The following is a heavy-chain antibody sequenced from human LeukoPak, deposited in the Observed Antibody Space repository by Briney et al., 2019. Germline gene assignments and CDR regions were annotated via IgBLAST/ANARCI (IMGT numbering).Heavy chain of an antibody. Sequence: PSETLSLTCAVYGGSFSGYYWSWIRQPPGKGLEWIGEINHSGSTNYNPSLKSRVTISVDTSKNQFSLKLSSVTAADTPVYYCARVLLGDYYDSIGYCGLDYYYYMDVWGKGTTVTVCS. CDR1: GGSFSGYY. V-gene: IGHV4-34*01. D-gene: IGHD3-22*01. J-gene: IGHJ6*03. CDR2: INHSGST. CDR3: ARVLLGDYYDSIGYCGLDYYYYMDV.